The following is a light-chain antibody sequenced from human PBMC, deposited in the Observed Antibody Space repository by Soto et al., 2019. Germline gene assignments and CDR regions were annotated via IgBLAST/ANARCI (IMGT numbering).Light chain of an antibody. CDR2: EGR. V-gene: IGLV2-23*01. J-gene: IGLJ1*01. CDR1: NSGVVNYEY. CDR3: LSYGKV. Sequence: HSALSQPASVSGSPGQSITISCTGINSGVVNYEYVSWYQQFPDKAPKLIIYEGRERPSGVSDRFSGSKSDNAASLTISALQTEDEAEYFCLSYGKVFGTGTKVTVL.